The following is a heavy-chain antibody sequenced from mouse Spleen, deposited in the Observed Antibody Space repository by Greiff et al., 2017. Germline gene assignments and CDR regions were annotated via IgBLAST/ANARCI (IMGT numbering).Heavy chain of an antibody. CDR2: IDPSDSYT. Sequence: QVQLQQPGAELVKPGASVKLSFKASGYTFTSYWMQWVKQRPGQGLEWIGEIDPSDSYTNYNQKFKGKATLTVDTSSSTAYMQLSSLTSEDSAVYYCAIECAYWGQGTTLTVSS. V-gene: IGHV1-50*01. CDR1: GYTFTSYW. J-gene: IGHJ2*01. CDR3: AIECAY.